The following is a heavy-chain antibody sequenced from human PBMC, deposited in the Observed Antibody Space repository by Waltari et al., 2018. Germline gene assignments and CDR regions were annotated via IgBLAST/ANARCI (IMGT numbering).Heavy chain of an antibody. Sequence: EVQLLESGGGLVQPGGSLRLTCTASGTTFSGYARGWVGQAPGKGLDWVSAISGSVGYTNYADSVKGRFTISRDNSKSTLYLQVNSLRAEDTAVYYCAKERILAYDGKPEPDFDYWGQGTLVTVSS. V-gene: IGHV3-23*01. J-gene: IGHJ4*02. CDR2: ISGSVGYT. CDR3: AKERILAYDGKPEPDFDY. D-gene: IGHD3-10*01. CDR1: GTTFSGYA.